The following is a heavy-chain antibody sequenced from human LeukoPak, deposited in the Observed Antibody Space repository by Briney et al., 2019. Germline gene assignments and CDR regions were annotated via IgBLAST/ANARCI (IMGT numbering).Heavy chain of an antibody. J-gene: IGHJ4*02. Sequence: GGSLRLSCAASGFTFSSHAMHWVRQAPGKGLEWVAFIRYDGINKYYADSVKGRFTISRDNSKNTLYLQMNSLRAEDTAVYYCAKGRGDFDYWGQGTLVTVSS. V-gene: IGHV3-30*02. CDR2: IRYDGINK. CDR3: AKGRGDFDY. CDR1: GFTFSSHA. D-gene: IGHD3-10*01.